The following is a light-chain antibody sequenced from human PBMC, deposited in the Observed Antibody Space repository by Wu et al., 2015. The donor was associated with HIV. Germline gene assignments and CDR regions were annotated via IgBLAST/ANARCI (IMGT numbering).Light chain of an antibody. CDR2: AAS. CDR3: QQSYNIPAYS. Sequence: DIQMTQSPSSLSASVGDRVTITCRASQTISNYLSWYQQKPGKAPKLLIYAASTLQSGVLSRFSGSGSGTDFTLTISSLQLEDFATYYCQQSYNIPAYSFGQGTKLEIK. J-gene: IGKJ2*03. CDR1: QTISNY. V-gene: IGKV1-39*01.